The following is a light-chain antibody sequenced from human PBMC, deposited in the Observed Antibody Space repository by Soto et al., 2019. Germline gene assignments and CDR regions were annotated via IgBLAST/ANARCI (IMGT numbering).Light chain of an antibody. Sequence: DIQMTQSPSSLSASVGDRVTITCRASQGISSWLTWYQQKPGKAPKLLIYAASNLERGVPSRFSGSGSGTEFTLTIISLQPEDFATYFCQQYHHFPLTFGQGTKVELK. CDR2: AAS. J-gene: IGKJ1*01. CDR1: QGISSW. CDR3: QQYHHFPLT. V-gene: IGKV1D-16*01.